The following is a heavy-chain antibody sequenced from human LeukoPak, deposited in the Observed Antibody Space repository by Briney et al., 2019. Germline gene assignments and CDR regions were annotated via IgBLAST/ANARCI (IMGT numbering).Heavy chain of an antibody. CDR3: ARYGLGSYSDDHFQH. CDR1: GVSISSSYYY. D-gene: IGHD3-10*01. V-gene: IGHV4-61*05. CDR2: IYYSGST. J-gene: IGHJ1*01. Sequence: PSETLSLTCAVSGVSISSSYYYWSWIRQPPGKGLEWIGFIYYSGSTKYNPSLKSRVTISVDTSKNQFSLKLTSVTAADTAVYYCARYGLGSYSDDHFQHWGQGTLVTVSS.